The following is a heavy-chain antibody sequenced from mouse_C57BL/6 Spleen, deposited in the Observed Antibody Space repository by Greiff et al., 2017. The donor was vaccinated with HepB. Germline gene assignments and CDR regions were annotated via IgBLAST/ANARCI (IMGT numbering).Heavy chain of an antibody. V-gene: IGHV5-17*01. D-gene: IGHD1-1*02. Sequence: EVKLQESGGGLVKPGGSLKLSCAASGFTFSDYGMHWVRQAPEKGLEWVAYISSGSSTIYYADTVKGRFTISRDNAKNTLFLQMTSLRSEDTAMYYCARGVAKGAWFAYWGQGTLVTVSA. CDR3: ARGVAKGAWFAY. CDR1: GFTFSDYG. CDR2: ISSGSSTI. J-gene: IGHJ3*01.